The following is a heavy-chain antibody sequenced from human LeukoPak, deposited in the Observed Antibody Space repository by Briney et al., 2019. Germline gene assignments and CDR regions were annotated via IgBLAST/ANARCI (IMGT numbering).Heavy chain of an antibody. CDR1: GFTFSSYS. CDR2: ISSSSSYI. D-gene: IGHD2-2*01. Sequence: GGSLRLSCAASGFTFSSYSMNWVRQAPGKGLEWVSSISSSSSYIYYADSVKGRFTISRDNAKNSLYLQMNSLRAEDTAVYYCARDFGRTSDWQPRLYYGMDVWGQGTTVTVSS. V-gene: IGHV3-21*01. J-gene: IGHJ6*02. CDR3: ARDFGRTSDWQPRLYYGMDV.